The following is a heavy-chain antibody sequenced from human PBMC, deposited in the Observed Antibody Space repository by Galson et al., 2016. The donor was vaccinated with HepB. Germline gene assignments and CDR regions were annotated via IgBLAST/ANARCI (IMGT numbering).Heavy chain of an antibody. CDR1: GSSFTSFW. D-gene: IGHD3-10*01. CDR3: ARHLGGPGFYGSGSYLS. J-gene: IGHJ4*02. V-gene: IGHV5-10-1*01. CDR2: IDPSDSYT. Sequence: QSGAEVKKPGESLRISCKGSGSSFTSFWITWVRQMPGKGLEWMGRIDPSDSYTNYSPSFQGHVTISADKSINTAYLLWSSLKASDTAMYYCARHLGGPGFYGSGSYLSWGQGTLVTVSS.